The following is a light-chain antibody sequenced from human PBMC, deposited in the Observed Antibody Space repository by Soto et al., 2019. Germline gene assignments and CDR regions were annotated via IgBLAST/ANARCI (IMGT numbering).Light chain of an antibody. J-gene: IGKJ2*01. Sequence: EIVLTQSPGTLSLSPGERATLSCRASRSVSSSYLAWYQQKPGQAPRLLIYGASSRATGIPDRFSGSGSGTDLTLTISRLEPEDFAVYYCQQYGSSPPYTFGQGTKVEIK. CDR2: GAS. CDR3: QQYGSSPPYT. CDR1: RSVSSSY. V-gene: IGKV3-20*01.